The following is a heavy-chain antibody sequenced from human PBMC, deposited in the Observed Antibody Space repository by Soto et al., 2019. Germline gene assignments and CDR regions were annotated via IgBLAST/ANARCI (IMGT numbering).Heavy chain of an antibody. CDR2: ISYDGSNK. V-gene: IGHV3-30*18. CDR3: AKDTYQDYVLGY. Sequence: GGSLRLSCAASGFTFSSYGMHWVRQAPGKGLEWVAVISYDGSNKYYADSVKGRFTISRDNSKNTLYLQMNSLRAEDTAVYYCAKDTYQDYVLGYWGQGTLVTVSS. J-gene: IGHJ4*02. CDR1: GFTFSSYG. D-gene: IGHD4-17*01.